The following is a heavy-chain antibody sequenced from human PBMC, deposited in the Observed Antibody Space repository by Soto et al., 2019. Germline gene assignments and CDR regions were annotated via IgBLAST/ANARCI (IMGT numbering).Heavy chain of an antibody. D-gene: IGHD3-22*01. J-gene: IGHJ4*02. Sequence: QVQLVQSGAEVKKPGASVKVSCKVSGYTLTELSMHWVRQAPGKGLEWMGGFDPKNGETIYAQKFQGRVTMTEDTSRDTTYMEMSSLRSEDTAVYYCAVGPTRQSSGLIDYWGQGTLVSVSS. CDR1: GYTLTELS. CDR3: AVGPTRQSSGLIDY. CDR2: FDPKNGET. V-gene: IGHV1-24*01.